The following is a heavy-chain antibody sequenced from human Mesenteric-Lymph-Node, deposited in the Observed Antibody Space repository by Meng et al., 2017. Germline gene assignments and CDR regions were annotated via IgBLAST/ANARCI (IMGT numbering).Heavy chain of an antibody. D-gene: IGHD3-10*01. J-gene: IGHJ4*02. CDR3: ARVTMLLWDFGY. V-gene: IGHV3-7*01. CDR2: IKQDGSEK. CDR1: GFTFSSYW. Sequence: GESLKISCAASGFTFSSYWMSWVRQAPGKGLEWVANIKQDGSEKYYVDSVKGRFTISRDNAKNSLYLQMNSLRAEDTAVYYCARVTMLLWDFGYWGQGTLVTVSS.